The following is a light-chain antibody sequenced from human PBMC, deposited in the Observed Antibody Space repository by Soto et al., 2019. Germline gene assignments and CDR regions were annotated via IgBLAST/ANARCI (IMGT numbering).Light chain of an antibody. Sequence: EIVLTQSPGTLSLSPGDTATLSCRASQSVSSRYLGWYQQTPGQAPRLLIYGASSRATGIPDRFSGSGSGTDFTLTISSLEPEDFAVYYCQQRSNWPRTFGQGTKV. V-gene: IGKV3D-20*02. CDR2: GAS. J-gene: IGKJ1*01. CDR1: QSVSSRY. CDR3: QQRSNWPRT.